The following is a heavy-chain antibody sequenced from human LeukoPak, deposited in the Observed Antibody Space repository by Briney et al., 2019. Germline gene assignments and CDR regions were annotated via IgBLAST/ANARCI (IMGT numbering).Heavy chain of an antibody. CDR3: ARIGYCSSTSCYHLDY. CDR2: ISAYNGNT. D-gene: IGHD2-2*01. J-gene: IGHJ4*02. V-gene: IGHV1-18*01. CDR1: GYTFTSYG. Sequence: ASVKVSCEASGYTFTSYGISWVRQAPGQGLEWMGWISAYNGNTNYAQKLQGRVTMTTDTSTSTAYMELRSLRSDDTAVYYCARIGYCSSTSCYHLDYWGQGTLVTVSS.